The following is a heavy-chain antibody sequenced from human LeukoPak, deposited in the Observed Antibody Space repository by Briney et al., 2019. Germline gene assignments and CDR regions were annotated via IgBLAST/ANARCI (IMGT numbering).Heavy chain of an antibody. J-gene: IGHJ6*02. Sequence: PGGSLRLSCAASGFTFSSYGMHWVRQAPGKGLEWVAVIWYDGSNKYYADSVKGRFTISRDNSKNTLYLQMNSLRAEDTAVYYCARVLSQYYYYYYGMDVWGQGTTVTVSS. CDR3: ARVLSQYYYYYYGMDV. D-gene: IGHD5-24*01. CDR1: GFTFSSYG. CDR2: IWYDGSNK. V-gene: IGHV3-33*01.